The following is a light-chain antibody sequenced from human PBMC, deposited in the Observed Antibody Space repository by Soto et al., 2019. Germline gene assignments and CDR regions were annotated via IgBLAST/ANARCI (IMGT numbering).Light chain of an antibody. CDR1: QSITTW. V-gene: IGKV1-5*01. CDR2: DAS. Sequence: DIQMTQSPSTLSASVGDRVTITCRASQSITTWLAWYQQKPGKAPKLLIYDASKLEIGVPSRFSGSGSGTEFTLTISSLQHDDFASYYCQQYSSYWTFGQGTKVDIK. J-gene: IGKJ1*01. CDR3: QQYSSYWT.